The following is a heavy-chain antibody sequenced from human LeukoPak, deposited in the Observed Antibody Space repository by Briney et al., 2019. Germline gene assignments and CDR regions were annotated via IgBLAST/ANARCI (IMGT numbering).Heavy chain of an antibody. J-gene: IGHJ4*02. D-gene: IGHD1-26*01. V-gene: IGHV1-3*01. CDR2: INAGNGNT. CDR3: ARDSGFEYEWDAFDY. CDR1: GYTFTSYA. Sequence: ASVKVSCKASGYTFTSYAMHWVRQAPGQRLEWMGWINAGNGNTKYSQKFQGRVTITRDTSASTAYMELSSLRSEDTAVYYCARDSGFEYEWDAFDYWGQGTLVTVSS.